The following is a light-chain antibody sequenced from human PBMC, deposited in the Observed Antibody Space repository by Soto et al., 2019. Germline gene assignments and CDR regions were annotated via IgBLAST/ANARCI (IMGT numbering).Light chain of an antibody. CDR3: QQYNTWPPYT. CDR1: YNIRNS. J-gene: IGKJ2*01. CDR2: ASS. Sequence: DIQVTQSPSSLSASFLDRVTITCXSSYNIRNSLDWYQQKPGKAPEFLIYASSILQSGVPSRFSGSASGTDFTLTISSLQSEDFAVYYCQQYNTWPPYTFGQGTKVDIK. V-gene: IGKV1-39*01.